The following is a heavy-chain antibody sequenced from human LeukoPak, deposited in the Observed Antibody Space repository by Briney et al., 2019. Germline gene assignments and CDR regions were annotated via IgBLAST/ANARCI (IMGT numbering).Heavy chain of an antibody. CDR3: ARDIGVVVAATGFDY. V-gene: IGHV1-46*03. CDR2: INPSGGST. CDR1: GYAFTSYY. Sequence: ASVKVSCKASGYAFTSYYMHWVRQAPGQGHEWMGIINPSGGSTSYAKKFQGRVTMTRDTSTSTVYMELSSLKSEDTAVYYCARDIGVVVAATGFDYWGQGTLVTVSS. D-gene: IGHD2-15*01. J-gene: IGHJ4*02.